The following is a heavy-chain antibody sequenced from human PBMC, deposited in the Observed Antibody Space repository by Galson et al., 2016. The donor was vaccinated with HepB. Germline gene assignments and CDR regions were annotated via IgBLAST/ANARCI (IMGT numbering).Heavy chain of an antibody. V-gene: IGHV4/OR15-8*02. Sequence: SETLSLTCVVSGGSISRNNWWSWVRQAPGKGLEWIGEIYHSGNTNYSPSLKSRVTISIDKSRNEVSLELNSVTAADTAICYCARVSGGGWQATITVVTPDMYFQDWGQGTLVTVSS. CDR1: GGSISRNNW. D-gene: IGHD4-23*01. J-gene: IGHJ1*01. CDR2: IYHSGNT. CDR3: ARVSGGGWQATITVVTPDMYFQD.